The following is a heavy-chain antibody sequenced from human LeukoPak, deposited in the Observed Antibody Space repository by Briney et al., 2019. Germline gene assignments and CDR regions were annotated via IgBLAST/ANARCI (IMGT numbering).Heavy chain of an antibody. CDR1: GGSFSGYY. V-gene: IGHV4-34*01. CDR2: INHSGST. Sequence: PSETLSLTCAVYGGSFSGYYWSWIRQPPGKGLEWIGEINHSGSTNYNPSLKSRVTISLDTSKNQFFLKLSSVTAADTAVYYCASRRYYYAMDVWGQGTTVTVSS. CDR3: ASRRYYYAMDV. J-gene: IGHJ6*02.